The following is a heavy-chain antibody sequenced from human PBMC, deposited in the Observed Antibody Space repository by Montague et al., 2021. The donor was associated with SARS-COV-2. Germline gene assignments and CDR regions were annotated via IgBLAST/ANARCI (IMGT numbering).Heavy chain of an antibody. CDR2: ISYDGSNK. V-gene: IGHV3-30-3*01. CDR3: ARDGDDYVWGSYPYFDY. J-gene: IGHJ4*02. Sequence: SLSLSLSASGFTFSSYAMHWVRQAPGKGLKWVAVISYDGSNKYYADSVKGRFTISRDNSKNTLYLQMNSLRAEDTAVYYCARDGDDYVWGSYPYFDYWGQGTLVTVSS. CDR1: GFTFSSYA. D-gene: IGHD3-16*02.